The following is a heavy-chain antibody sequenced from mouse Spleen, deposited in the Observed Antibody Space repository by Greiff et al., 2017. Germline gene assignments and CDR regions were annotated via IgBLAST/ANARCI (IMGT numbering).Heavy chain of an antibody. D-gene: IGHD1-1*01. V-gene: IGHV2-6-2*01. Sequence: VMLVESGPDLVAPSQSLSITCTVSGFSLTSYGVHWVRQPPGKGLEWLVVIWSDGSTTYNSALKSRLSISKDNSKSQVFLKMNSLQTDDTAMYYCARQMAITTVVATRNYAMDYWGQGTSVTVSS. J-gene: IGHJ4*01. CDR2: IWSDGST. CDR1: GFSLTSYG. CDR3: ARQMAITTVVATRNYAMDY.